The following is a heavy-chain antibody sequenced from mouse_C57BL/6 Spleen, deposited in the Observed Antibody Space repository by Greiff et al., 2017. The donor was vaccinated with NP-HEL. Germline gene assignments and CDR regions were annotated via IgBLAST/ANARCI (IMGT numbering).Heavy chain of an antibody. V-gene: IGHV1-82*01. CDR1: GYAFSSSW. CDR2: IYPGDGDT. D-gene: IGHD1-1*01. CDR3: ARWTYYGSDY. Sequence: VQLQQSGPELVKPGASVKISCKASGYAFSSSWMNWVKQRPGKGLEWIGRIYPGDGDTNYNGKFKGKATLTADKSSSTAYMQLSSLTSEDSAVYVCARWTYYGSDYWGQGTTLTVSS. J-gene: IGHJ2*01.